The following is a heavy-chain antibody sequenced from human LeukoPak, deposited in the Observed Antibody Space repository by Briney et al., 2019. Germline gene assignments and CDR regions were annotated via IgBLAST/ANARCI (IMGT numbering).Heavy chain of an antibody. D-gene: IGHD1-26*01. V-gene: IGHV3-23*01. J-gene: IGHJ3*02. CDR2: RGSDGTP. CDR3: ASRTWVGAGYYAFDI. CDR1: GFTFSNHA. Sequence: GGSLRLSCAASGFTFSNHAVSWVRQAPGKGLEWVSARGSDGTPYYTDSLKGRFTISGDNSKNTVHLQLSSLRLEDTAVYYCASRTWVGAGYYAFDIWGQGTMVTVSS.